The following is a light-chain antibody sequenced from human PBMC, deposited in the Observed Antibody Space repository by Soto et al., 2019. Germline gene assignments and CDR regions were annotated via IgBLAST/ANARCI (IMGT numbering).Light chain of an antibody. CDR3: CSSPGTSTPR. V-gene: IGLV2-14*01. Sequence: SVLTQPASVSGSPGQSITISSTGTTSDIGTYSYVSCYQQHAGKAPKLIIYEVSHRPSGVSNRFSGSKSGSTASLTISGLQAEDEAHYYCCSSPGTSTPRFATGPKATVL. CDR1: TSDIGTYSY. J-gene: IGLJ1*01. CDR2: EVS.